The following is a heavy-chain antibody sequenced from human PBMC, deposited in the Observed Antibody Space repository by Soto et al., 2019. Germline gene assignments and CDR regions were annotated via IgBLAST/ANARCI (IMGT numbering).Heavy chain of an antibody. V-gene: IGHV3-30*04. CDR2: IASDGSNE. CDR1: GFTFSNYA. J-gene: IGHJ4*02. Sequence: PGGSLRLSCEASGFTFSNYAMHWVRQAAGEGLAWVAVIASDGSNEYYADSVKGRFTISRDNSKNTVYLQMNSLRVEDTAVYYCAKDFAADYWGQGTLVTVSS. CDR3: AKDFAADY.